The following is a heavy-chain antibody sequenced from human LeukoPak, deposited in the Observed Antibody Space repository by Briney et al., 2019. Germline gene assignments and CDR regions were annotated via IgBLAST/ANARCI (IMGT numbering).Heavy chain of an antibody. V-gene: IGHV3-11*01. CDR3: ARYNLDYSFPLDYYGMDV. D-gene: IGHD4-11*01. J-gene: IGHJ6*02. CDR1: GFTFSDYY. Sequence: GGSLRLSCAASGFTFSDYYMSWIRQAPGKGLEWVSYISSSGSTIYYADSVKGRFTISRDNAKNSLYLQMNSLRAEDTAVYYCARYNLDYSFPLDYYGMDVWGQGTTVTVSS. CDR2: ISSSGSTI.